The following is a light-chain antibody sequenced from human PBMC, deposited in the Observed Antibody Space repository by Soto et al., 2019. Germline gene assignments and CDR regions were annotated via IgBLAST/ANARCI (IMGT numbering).Light chain of an antibody. J-gene: IGLJ2*01. CDR1: SSDVGGYNY. CDR2: DVY. CDR3: SSYAASDSFVV. Sequence: QSVLTQPPSASGSPGQSVTISCTGTSSDVGGYNYVSWYQHHPDKAPKLIIYDVYKRPSGVPDRFSGSKSGNTASLTVSGLHAEDEAEYYGSSYAASDSFVVFGGGTQLTVL. V-gene: IGLV2-8*01.